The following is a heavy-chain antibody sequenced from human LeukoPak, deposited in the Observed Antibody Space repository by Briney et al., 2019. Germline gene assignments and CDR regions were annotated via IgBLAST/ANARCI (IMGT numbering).Heavy chain of an antibody. CDR1: GGSFSGYY. J-gene: IGHJ4*02. Sequence: SETLSLTCAVYGGSFSGYYWSWIRQPPGKGLEWIGEINHSGSTNYNPSLKGRVTISVDTSENQFSLKLSSVTAADTAVYYCARGISSSWYDYWGQGTLVTVSS. V-gene: IGHV4-34*01. D-gene: IGHD6-13*01. CDR3: ARGISSSWYDY. CDR2: INHSGST.